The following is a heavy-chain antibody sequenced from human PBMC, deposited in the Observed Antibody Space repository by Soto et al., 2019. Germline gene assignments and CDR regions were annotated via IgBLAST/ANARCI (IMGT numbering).Heavy chain of an antibody. Sequence: SETLSLTCAVSGGSISSGGYSWSWIRQPPGKGLEWIGYIYHSGSTYYNPSLKSRVTISVDRSKNQFSLKLSSVTAADTAVYYCARVVRGYCTNGVCLYFDYWGQGTLVTVSS. V-gene: IGHV4-30-2*01. CDR1: GGSISSGGYS. CDR2: IYHSGST. D-gene: IGHD2-8*01. J-gene: IGHJ4*02. CDR3: ARVVRGYCTNGVCLYFDY.